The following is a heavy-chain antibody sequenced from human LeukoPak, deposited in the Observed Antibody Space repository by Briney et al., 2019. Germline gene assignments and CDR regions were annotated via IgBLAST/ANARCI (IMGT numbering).Heavy chain of an antibody. CDR1: GGSISSSSYY. Sequence: SETLSLTCTVSGGSISSSSYYWGWIRQPPGKGLEWIGSIYYSGSTYYNPSLKSRVTISVDKSKNQFSLKLSSVTAADTAVYYCARVPRGWVPGHYGSGSPDFDYWGQGTLVTVSS. J-gene: IGHJ4*02. CDR3: ARVPRGWVPGHYGSGSPDFDY. CDR2: IYYSGST. D-gene: IGHD3-10*01. V-gene: IGHV4-39*07.